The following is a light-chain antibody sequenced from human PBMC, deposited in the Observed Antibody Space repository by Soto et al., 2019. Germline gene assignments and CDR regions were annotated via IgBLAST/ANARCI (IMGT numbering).Light chain of an antibody. J-gene: IGLJ2*01. CDR2: EVS. CDR3: SSYSSSNSLNVV. V-gene: IGLV2-14*01. Sequence: QSVLTQPASVSGSPGQSITISCTGASSDVGGYNYVSWYQHHPGKAPKLMIYEVSNRPSGVSDRFSGSKSGSTASLTISGLQAQDEDDYYCSSYSSSNSLNVVFGGGTKLTVL. CDR1: SSDVGGYNY.